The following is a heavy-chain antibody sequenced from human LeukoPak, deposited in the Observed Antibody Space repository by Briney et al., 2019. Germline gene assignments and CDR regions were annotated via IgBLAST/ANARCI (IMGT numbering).Heavy chain of an antibody. D-gene: IGHD1-26*01. Sequence: GGSLRLSCAASGFTFSNYWMHWVRQAPGMGLVWVSRIYNDGSSTSYADSVKGRFTISRDNAKSTLYLQMNSLRAEDTAVYYCARVRGGSGRSYAADAFDVWGQGTMVTVSS. V-gene: IGHV3-74*01. CDR2: IYNDGSST. CDR1: GFTFSNYW. J-gene: IGHJ3*01. CDR3: ARVRGGSGRSYAADAFDV.